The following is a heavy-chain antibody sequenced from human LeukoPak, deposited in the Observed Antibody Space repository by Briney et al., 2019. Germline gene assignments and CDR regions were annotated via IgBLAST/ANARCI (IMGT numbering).Heavy chain of an antibody. D-gene: IGHD3-22*01. CDR2: ITTSSNYI. Sequence: WGSLRLSCAASGFPFTSYSMNWVRQAPGKGLELVPSITTSSNYIYDADSVNGRFTISRDNAKNELFLQMNSLRAEDTAVYYWARDARDYYNGGGYCLDYWGQGTLVTVSS. CDR1: GFPFTSYS. V-gene: IGHV3-21*01. CDR3: ARDARDYYNGGGYCLDY. J-gene: IGHJ4*02.